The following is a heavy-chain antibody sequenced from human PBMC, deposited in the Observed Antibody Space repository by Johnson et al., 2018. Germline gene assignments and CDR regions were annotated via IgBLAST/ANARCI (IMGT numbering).Heavy chain of an antibody. CDR1: GFSFDDYA. D-gene: IGHD6-19*01. CDR3: AKDMAVAGTGVFDI. Sequence: VQLVESGGGLVQPGRSMRLSCAASGFSFDDYAMHWVRQAPGKGLEWVSGISWHSGSIGYADSVKGRFTISRDKAKNSLYRQMNSLRAADTALYYCAKDMAVAGTGVFDIWGQGSMVTVSS. CDR2: ISWHSGSI. V-gene: IGHV3-9*01. J-gene: IGHJ3*02.